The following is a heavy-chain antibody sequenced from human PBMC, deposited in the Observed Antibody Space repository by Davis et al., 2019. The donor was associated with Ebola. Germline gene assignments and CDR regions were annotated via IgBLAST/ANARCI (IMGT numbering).Heavy chain of an antibody. J-gene: IGHJ3*02. Sequence: MPSETLSLTCAVYGGSFSGYYWSWIRQPPGKGLEWIGEINHSGSTNYNPSLKSRVTISVDTSKNQFSLKLSSVTAADTAVYYCARGRDSSGYYHLDAFDIWGQGTMVTVSS. CDR1: GGSFSGYY. CDR3: ARGRDSSGYYHLDAFDI. D-gene: IGHD3-22*01. V-gene: IGHV4-34*01. CDR2: INHSGST.